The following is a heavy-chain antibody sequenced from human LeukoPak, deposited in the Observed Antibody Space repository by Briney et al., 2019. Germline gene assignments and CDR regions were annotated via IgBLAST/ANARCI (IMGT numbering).Heavy chain of an antibody. CDR1: GYTFTSYG. Sequence: ASVKVSCKASGYTFTSYGISWVRQAPGQGLEWMGWISAYNGNTNYAQKLQGRVTMTRDTSISTAYMELSRLRSDDTAVYYCARSLTIVVVAATGYWGQGTLVTVSS. J-gene: IGHJ4*02. CDR3: ARSLTIVVVAATGY. V-gene: IGHV1-18*01. D-gene: IGHD2-15*01. CDR2: ISAYNGNT.